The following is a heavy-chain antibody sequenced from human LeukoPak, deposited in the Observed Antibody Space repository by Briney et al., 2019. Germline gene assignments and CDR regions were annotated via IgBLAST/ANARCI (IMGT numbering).Heavy chain of an antibody. CDR1: GFTFSSYD. CDR3: AKETGYNYGYDAFDI. Sequence: GGSLRLSCAASGFTFSSYDMNWVRQAPGKELEWVSAIDRTSDSTYYADSVKGRFTISRDNSKNTLYLQMNSLRAEDTAVYYCAKETGYNYGYDAFDIWGQGTMVSVSP. CDR2: IDRTSDST. D-gene: IGHD5-18*01. V-gene: IGHV3-23*01. J-gene: IGHJ3*02.